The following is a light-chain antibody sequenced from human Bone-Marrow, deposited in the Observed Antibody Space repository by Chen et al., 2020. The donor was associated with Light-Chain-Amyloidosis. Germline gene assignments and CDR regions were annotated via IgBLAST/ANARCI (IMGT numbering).Light chain of an antibody. CDR2: EVT. V-gene: IGLV2-14*01. CDR3: SSYTVTNTLV. Sequence: QSALTQPASVSGPPGQSITISCTGTSSDVGGDNHVSWYQQHPDKAPKLMIYEVTNRPSWVPDRFSGSKSDNPASLTISGLQTEDEADYFCSSYTVTNTLVFGSGTRVTVL. CDR1: SSDVGGDNH. J-gene: IGLJ1*01.